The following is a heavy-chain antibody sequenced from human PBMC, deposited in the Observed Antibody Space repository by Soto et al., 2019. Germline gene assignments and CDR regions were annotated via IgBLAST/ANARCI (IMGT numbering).Heavy chain of an antibody. V-gene: IGHV3-33*01. J-gene: IGHJ4*02. Sequence: QVQLVESGGGVVQSGRSLRLSCAASGFTFRRYGVHWVRQAPGKGLEWVAVIFHDGSEKYYADSVKGRFTIPRDNSRKMLFLQMNSLRAGDTAVYYCARGGPNGSYFDYWGQGNLVTVSS. CDR1: GFTFRRYG. CDR3: ARGGPNGSYFDY. CDR2: IFHDGSEK. D-gene: IGHD1-1*01.